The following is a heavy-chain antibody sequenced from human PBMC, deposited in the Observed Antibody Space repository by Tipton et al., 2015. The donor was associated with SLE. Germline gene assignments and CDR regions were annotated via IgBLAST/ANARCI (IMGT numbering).Heavy chain of an antibody. V-gene: IGHV4-34*01. CDR3: ARAPTYSSGWFDY. CDR2: IDHSGST. D-gene: IGHD6-19*01. CDR1: GGSFSGYY. J-gene: IGHJ4*02. Sequence: TLSLTCAVYGGSFSGYYWSWIRQPPGKGLEWIGEIDHSGSTNYNPSLESRVTISRDTSRNQFSLKLTSLTAADTAVYYCARAPTYSSGWFDYLGQGTLVTVSS.